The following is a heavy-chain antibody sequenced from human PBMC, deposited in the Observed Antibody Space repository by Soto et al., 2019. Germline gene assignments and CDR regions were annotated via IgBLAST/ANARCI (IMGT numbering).Heavy chain of an antibody. CDR2: IYYKGYT. V-gene: IGHV4-39*01. J-gene: IGHJ6*02. CDR1: GDSISDSSFY. D-gene: IGHD4-17*01. Sequence: QLQLQESGPGLVKPSETLSLTCTSSGDSISDSSFYWAWIRQPPGKGLEWIGSIYYKGYTKYNPSLKSRVTITVDTSRNQFSLRLRFVTAADTAVYFCARHPDYGGNYYYYGMDVWGPGTTVIVSS. CDR3: ARHPDYGGNYYYYGMDV.